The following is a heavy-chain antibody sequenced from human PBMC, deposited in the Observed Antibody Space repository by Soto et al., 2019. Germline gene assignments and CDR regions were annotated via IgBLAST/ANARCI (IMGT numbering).Heavy chain of an antibody. D-gene: IGHD2-15*01. CDR1: GFTCGDYA. V-gene: IGHV3-49*03. CDR2: IRSKAYGGTT. CDR3: TRALPTPIPSGYCSGGSCQGPDYYYYGMDV. Sequence: GGSLRLSCTASGFTCGDYAMSWFRQAPGKGLEWVGFIRSKAYGGTTEYAASVKGRFTISRDDSKSIAYLQMNSLKTEDTAVYYCTRALPTPIPSGYCSGGSCQGPDYYYYGMDVWGQGTTVTVSS. J-gene: IGHJ6*02.